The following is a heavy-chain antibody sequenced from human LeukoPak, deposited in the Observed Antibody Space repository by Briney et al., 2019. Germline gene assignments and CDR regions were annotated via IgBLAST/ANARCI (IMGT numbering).Heavy chain of an antibody. CDR3: TKDKGYGDYYYYYGMDV. V-gene: IGHV3-30*18. D-gene: IGHD4-17*01. J-gene: IGHJ6*02. CDR2: ISYDGTSQ. CDR1: GFTFSNYG. Sequence: GGSLRLSCAASGFTFSNYGMHWVRQAPGKGLEWVTGISYDGTSQYYADSVKGRFTISRDNSRNTMFLQMNSLRAEDTALYYCTKDKGYGDYYYYYGMDVWGQGTTVTDSS.